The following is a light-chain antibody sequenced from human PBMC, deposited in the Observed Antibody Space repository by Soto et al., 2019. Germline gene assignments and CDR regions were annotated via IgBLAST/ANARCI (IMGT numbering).Light chain of an antibody. J-gene: IGKJ5*01. V-gene: IGKV1-13*02. CDR1: QDIRGA. Sequence: IQLTQSPASLSASVGDRVTMTCRASQDIRGALAWYQQKPGKAPKIMIYDVSSLQSEVPSRFSGSSSGTDFPLNITGLQPEDFATYYCQQLNSYPIIFGQGTRLEIK. CDR2: DVS. CDR3: QQLNSYPII.